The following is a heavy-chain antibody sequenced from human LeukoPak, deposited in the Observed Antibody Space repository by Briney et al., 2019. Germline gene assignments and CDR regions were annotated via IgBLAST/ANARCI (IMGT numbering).Heavy chain of an antibody. J-gene: IGHJ4*02. V-gene: IGHV3-23*01. CDR2: ISADSATT. CDR1: GFSVSSNY. D-gene: IGHD3-10*01. CDR3: ARKSASGNYPLDY. Sequence: GGSLRLSCAASGFSVSSNYMSWVRQAPGKGLEWVSVISADSATTFYADSVKGRFTISRDNAKNTVFLQMSSLRAEDTALYYCARKSASGNYPLDYWGQGTLVTVSS.